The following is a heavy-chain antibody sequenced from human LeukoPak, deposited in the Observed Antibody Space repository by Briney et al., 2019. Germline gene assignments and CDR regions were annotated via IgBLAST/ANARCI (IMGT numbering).Heavy chain of an antibody. Sequence: ASVKVSCKTSGGTFSTSAITWVRQAPGQGLEWMGRIIPVLNITTYAQRFQGRVTITADTSTSTVYMGLSSLRSEETAVYYCARDQGLTAPPPYGLDVGGQGTTVIVSS. CDR1: GGTFSTSA. D-gene: IGHD5-18*01. CDR2: IIPVLNIT. J-gene: IGHJ6*02. V-gene: IGHV1-69*04. CDR3: ARDQGLTAPPPYGLDV.